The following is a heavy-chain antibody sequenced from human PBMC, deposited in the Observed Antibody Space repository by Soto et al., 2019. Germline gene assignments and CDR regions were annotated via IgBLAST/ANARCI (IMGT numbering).Heavy chain of an antibody. CDR1: RFTFKSYA. V-gene: IGHV3-30-3*01. Sequence: AGSPKLSCAASRFTFKSYAVSWVRQAPGKGLEWVAVISYDGSDKYYADSVKGRFTISRDNSKNTLYLQMNSLRGEDTAMYYCARDRLFESNTFYYNYGMDVWGQGTTVTVSS. CDR3: ARDRLFESNTFYYNYGMDV. D-gene: IGHD3-9*01. J-gene: IGHJ6*02. CDR2: ISYDGSDK.